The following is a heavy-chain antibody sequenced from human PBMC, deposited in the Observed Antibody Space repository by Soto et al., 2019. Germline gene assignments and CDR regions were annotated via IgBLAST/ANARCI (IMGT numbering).Heavy chain of an antibody. V-gene: IGHV3-21*01. CDR1: GFAFNNYG. Sequence: PGGSLRLSCTVSGFAFNNYGINWVRQAPGQGLEWVSSISKSDYTYYSDSVKGRFTISRDNAKNSVSLQMNTLRVEDTAVYYCAREDSIIIPAVSDFWGQGXLVTVYS. CDR3: AREDSIIIPAVSDF. J-gene: IGHJ4*02. CDR2: ISKSDYT. D-gene: IGHD2-2*01.